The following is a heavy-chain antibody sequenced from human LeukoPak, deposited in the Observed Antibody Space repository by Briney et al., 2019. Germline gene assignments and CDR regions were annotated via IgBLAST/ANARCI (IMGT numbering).Heavy chain of an antibody. CDR2: INTGNGDT. V-gene: IGHV1-3*04. CDR1: GYTFTTYA. D-gene: IGHD2-15*01. CDR3: ARRGGSGHEFGYDY. Sequence: ASVKVSCKPSGYTFTTYALHWVRQAPGQRLEWMGWINTGNGDTRYSQQFQGRVTITRDTSASTAYMELSSLRSEDTAVYYCARRGGSGHEFGYDYWAQGTLFTVS. J-gene: IGHJ4*02.